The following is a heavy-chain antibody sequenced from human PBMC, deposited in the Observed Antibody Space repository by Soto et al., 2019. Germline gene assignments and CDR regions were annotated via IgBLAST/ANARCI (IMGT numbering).Heavy chain of an antibody. CDR1: GFTFSSYA. CDR2: ISGSGGST. D-gene: IGHD3-3*01. CDR3: ANGRQGPSYDFWSGYYPSDYYYYGMDV. J-gene: IGHJ6*02. V-gene: IGHV3-23*01. Sequence: EVQLLESGGGLVQPGGSLRLSCAASGFTFSSYAMSWVRQAPGKGLEWVSAISGSGGSTYYADSVKGRFTISRDNSKNTLYLQMNSLRAEDTAVYYCANGRQGPSYDFWSGYYPSDYYYYGMDVWGQGTTVTVSS.